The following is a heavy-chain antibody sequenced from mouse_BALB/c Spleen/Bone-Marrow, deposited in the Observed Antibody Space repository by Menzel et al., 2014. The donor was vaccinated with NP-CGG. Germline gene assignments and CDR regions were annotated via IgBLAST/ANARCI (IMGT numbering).Heavy chain of an antibody. V-gene: IGHV3-6*02. CDR3: ARGGYDGRGFAY. CDR1: GYSITSGYY. J-gene: IGHJ3*01. D-gene: IGHD2-14*01. CDR2: ISYDGSN. Sequence: VQLQQSGPGLVKPSQSLPLTCSVTGYSITSGYYWNWIRQFPGSKLEWMGYISYDGSNNYNPSLKNRISITRDTSKNQFFLKLNSVTTEDTATYYCARGGYDGRGFAYWGQGTLVTVSA.